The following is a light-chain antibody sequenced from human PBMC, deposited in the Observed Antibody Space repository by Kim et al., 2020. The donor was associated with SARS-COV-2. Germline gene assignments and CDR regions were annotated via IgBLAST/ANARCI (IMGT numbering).Light chain of an antibody. CDR1: QTVSSSY. CDR2: DAS. V-gene: IGKV3-20*01. Sequence: LSPGERATLSCRASQTVSSSYLAWYQRNPGQAPRLLIYDASKRASDIPDRFRGSGSGTDFTLTISRLDPEDFAVYYCHQYGTSPQTFGQGTKLEI. J-gene: IGKJ2*01. CDR3: HQYGTSPQT.